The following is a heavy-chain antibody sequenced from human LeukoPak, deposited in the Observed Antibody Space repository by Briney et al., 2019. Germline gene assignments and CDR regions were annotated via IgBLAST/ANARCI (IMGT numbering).Heavy chain of an antibody. CDR2: ISAYNGNT. D-gene: IGHD3-22*01. CDR3: ARFHYYDSSGYFDY. CDR1: GYTFTSYG. V-gene: IGHV1-18*01. Sequence: ASVKVSCKASGYTFTSYGISWVRQAPGQGLEWMGWISAYNGNTNYAQKLQGRVTMTTDTSTSTAYMELRSLRSDDTAVYYCARFHYYDSSGYFDYWGQGTLVTVSS. J-gene: IGHJ4*02.